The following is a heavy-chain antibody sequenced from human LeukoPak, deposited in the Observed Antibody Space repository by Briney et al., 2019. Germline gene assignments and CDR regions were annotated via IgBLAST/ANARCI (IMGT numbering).Heavy chain of an antibody. V-gene: IGHV3-20*04. Sequence: PGGSLRLSCAASGFTFNNYTMNWVRQAPGKGLEWVSSINWNGDITPYADSVKGRFTISRDNAKNALYLQMNSLRPEDTALYFCTRDETGIDYWGQGTLVTVSS. CDR3: TRDETGIDY. CDR2: INWNGDIT. CDR1: GFTFNNYT. D-gene: IGHD1-1*01. J-gene: IGHJ4*02.